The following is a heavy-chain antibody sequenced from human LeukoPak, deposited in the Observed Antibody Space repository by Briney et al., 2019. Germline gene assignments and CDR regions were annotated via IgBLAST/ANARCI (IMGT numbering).Heavy chain of an antibody. Sequence: TPSETLSLTCTVSGGSISSYYWSWIRQPAGKGLEWIGRIYTSGSTNYNPSLKSRVTMSVDTSKNQFSLKLSSVTAADTAVYYCARSTTVVTRAEYFQHWGQGTLVTVSS. V-gene: IGHV4-4*07. CDR2: IYTSGST. CDR3: ARSTTVVTRAEYFQH. J-gene: IGHJ1*01. CDR1: GGSISSYY. D-gene: IGHD4-23*01.